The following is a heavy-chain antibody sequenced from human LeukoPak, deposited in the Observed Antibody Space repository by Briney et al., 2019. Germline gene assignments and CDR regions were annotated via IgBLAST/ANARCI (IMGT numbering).Heavy chain of an antibody. D-gene: IGHD4-23*01. J-gene: IGHJ4*02. V-gene: IGHV4-59*01. Sequence: SETLSLTCTVSGGSMSSYYWSWIWLPPGKGLEWIAYIYDGGSTNYNPSLKSRVTISVDTSKNQLSLKLSSVTAADSAFYYCARSGGMFFYDFWGQGTLVTVSS. CDR1: GGSMSSYY. CDR2: IYDGGST. CDR3: ARSGGMFFYDF.